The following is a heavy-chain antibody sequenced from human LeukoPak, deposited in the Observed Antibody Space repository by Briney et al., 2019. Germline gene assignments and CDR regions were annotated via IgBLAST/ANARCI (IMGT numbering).Heavy chain of an antibody. CDR3: ARRGSGSYVFDY. CDR2: IYYSGRT. D-gene: IGHD1-26*01. CDR1: GDSISSYY. Sequence: SETLSLTCTVSGDSISSYYWSWIRQPPGKGLEWIGYIYYSGRTDYNPSLKSRVTISMDTSRNQFSLNLSSVTAADTAVYYCARRGSGSYVFDYWGQGTPVTVSS. V-gene: IGHV4-59*08. J-gene: IGHJ4*02.